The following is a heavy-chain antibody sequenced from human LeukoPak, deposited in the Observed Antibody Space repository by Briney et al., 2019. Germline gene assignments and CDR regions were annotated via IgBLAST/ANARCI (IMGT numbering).Heavy chain of an antibody. Sequence: SETLSLTCTVSGGSISSSSYYWGWIRQPPGKGLEWIGSIYYSGSTYYNPSLKSRVTISVDTSKNQFSLKLSSVTAADTAVYYCARDALFYCSGGSCYSVWGQGTLVTVSS. CDR2: IYYSGST. CDR1: GGSISSSSYY. D-gene: IGHD2-15*01. J-gene: IGHJ4*02. V-gene: IGHV4-39*07. CDR3: ARDALFYCSGGSCYSV.